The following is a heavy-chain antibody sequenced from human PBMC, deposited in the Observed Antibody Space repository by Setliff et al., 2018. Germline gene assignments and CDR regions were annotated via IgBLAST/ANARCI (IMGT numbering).Heavy chain of an antibody. CDR2: IYTSWST. CDR1: DDSISSRHYY. V-gene: IGHV4-61*09. CDR3: ARATSGWYSAYYYYTDV. Sequence: SETLSLTCTVSDDSISSRHYYWSWIRQPAGKGLEWLGQIYTSWSTNYNPSLKGRATLSIDASKRQFSLKLTSVTAADTAVYYCARATSGWYSAYYYYTDVWGKGTTVTVSS. D-gene: IGHD6-19*01. J-gene: IGHJ6*03.